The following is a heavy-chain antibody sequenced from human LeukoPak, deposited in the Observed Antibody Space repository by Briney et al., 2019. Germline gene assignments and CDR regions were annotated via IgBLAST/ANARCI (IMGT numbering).Heavy chain of an antibody. D-gene: IGHD2-15*01. CDR2: IGTAGDT. J-gene: IGHJ4*02. Sequence: PGGFLRLSCAASGFTFSSYDMYWVRQATGKGLEWVSAIGTAGDTYYPGSVKGRFTISRENAKNSLYLQMNSLRVGDTAVYYCVRGPYCSGGSCYGHFDHWGQGTLVTASS. V-gene: IGHV3-13*01. CDR1: GFTFSSYD. CDR3: VRGPYCSGGSCYGHFDH.